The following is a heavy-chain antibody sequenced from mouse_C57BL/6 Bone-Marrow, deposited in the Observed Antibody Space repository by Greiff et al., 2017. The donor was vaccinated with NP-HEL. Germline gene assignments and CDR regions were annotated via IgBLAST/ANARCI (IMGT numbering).Heavy chain of an antibody. Sequence: VQLQESGAELVKPGASVKLSCKASGYEFSNYWMHWVNQRPGKGLEWIGQIYPGDGDTNYTGKFKDKATLTEDKSSSTAYMQLSRRTAEDSAVYFCARGAYWGQGTLVTVSA. J-gene: IGHJ3*01. V-gene: IGHV1-80*01. CDR2: IYPGDGDT. CDR1: GYEFSNYW. CDR3: ARGAY.